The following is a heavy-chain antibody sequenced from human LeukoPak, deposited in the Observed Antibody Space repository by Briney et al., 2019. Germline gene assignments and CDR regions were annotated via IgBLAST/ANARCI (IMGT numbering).Heavy chain of an antibody. J-gene: IGHJ4*02. D-gene: IGHD6-19*01. V-gene: IGHV1-2*06. Sequence: ASVKVSCKASGYTFTDYHIHWVRQAPGQGLEWMGRINPNSGDTNYAQMFQGRVTMTRDTSIRTAYMELSRLRSDDTAVYCCARVSSGWHGFNYWGQGTLVTVSS. CDR3: ARVSSGWHGFNY. CDR1: GYTFTDYH. CDR2: INPNSGDT.